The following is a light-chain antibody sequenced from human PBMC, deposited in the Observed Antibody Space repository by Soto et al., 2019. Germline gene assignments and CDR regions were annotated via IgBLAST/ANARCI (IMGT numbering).Light chain of an antibody. CDR1: SRDVGGYHY. V-gene: IGLV2-8*01. Sequence: QSALTQPPSASGSPGKSVTISCAGTSRDVGGYHYVSRYQQHPGKAPKLIIYEVTKRPSGVPDRFSGSKSGNTASLTVSGLQAEDEADYYCSAYAGRNNLGVFGTGTKLTVL. CDR2: EVT. CDR3: SAYAGRNNLGV. J-gene: IGLJ1*01.